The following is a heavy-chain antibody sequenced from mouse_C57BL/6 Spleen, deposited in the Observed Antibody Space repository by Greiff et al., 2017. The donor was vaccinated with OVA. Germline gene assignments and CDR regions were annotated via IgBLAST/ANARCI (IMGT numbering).Heavy chain of an antibody. CDR1: GFTFSSYA. CDR2: ISSGGDYI. CDR3: TLITTVVGEGYFDV. J-gene: IGHJ1*03. D-gene: IGHD1-1*01. V-gene: IGHV5-9-1*02. Sequence: EVKLVESGEGLVKPGGSLKLSCAASGFTFSSYAMSWVRQTPEKRLEWVAYISSGGDYIYYADTVKGRFTISRDNARNTLYLQMSSLKSEDTAMYYCTLITTVVGEGYFDVWGTGTTVTVSS.